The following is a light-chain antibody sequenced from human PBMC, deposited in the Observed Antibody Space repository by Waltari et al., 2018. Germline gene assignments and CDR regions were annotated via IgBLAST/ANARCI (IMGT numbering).Light chain of an antibody. CDR2: KSD. V-gene: IGLV1-47*01. J-gene: IGLJ3*02. Sequence: QSVLTQPPSASGTPGQRVTIPCSGRSSNIGSNYVYWFQHFPGTAPKLLIYKSDQRPSGVPDRFSGSKSGTSASLAISGLRSGDEADYYCAAWDDSLSGSWVFGGGTKLTVL. CDR1: SSNIGSNY. CDR3: AAWDDSLSGSWV.